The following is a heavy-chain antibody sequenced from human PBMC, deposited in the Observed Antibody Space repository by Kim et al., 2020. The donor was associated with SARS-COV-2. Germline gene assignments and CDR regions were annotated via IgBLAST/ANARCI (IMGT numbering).Heavy chain of an antibody. J-gene: IGHJ4*02. CDR3: ARDKETYFDY. CDR2: SI. V-gene: IGHV3-66*01. Sequence: SIHYAESVKGRFTISRDNSKNPLYLQMNSLRDEETAVYYCARDKETYFDYWGQGTLVTVSA.